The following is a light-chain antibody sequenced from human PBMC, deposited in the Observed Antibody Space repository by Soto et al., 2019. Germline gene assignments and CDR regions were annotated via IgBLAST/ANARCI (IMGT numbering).Light chain of an antibody. V-gene: IGKV3-15*01. Sequence: EIMMTQSPATLSVSPGERATLSCRASQSVNSNLAWYQQRPGQAPRLLIYDASTRATGIPARFSGSGSGTEFTLTISSLQSEDFGVYYCQQYKTWPPAFTFGPGTIVDIK. CDR1: QSVNSN. CDR2: DAS. J-gene: IGKJ3*01. CDR3: QQYKTWPPAFT.